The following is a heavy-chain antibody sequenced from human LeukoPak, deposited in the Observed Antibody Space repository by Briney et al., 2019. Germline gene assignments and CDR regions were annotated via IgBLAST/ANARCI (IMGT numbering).Heavy chain of an antibody. CDR1: GFTFSTHS. CDR2: ISSSSSYI. J-gene: IGHJ4*02. D-gene: IGHD4-17*01. Sequence: PGGSLRLSCAASGFTFSTHSMSWVRQAPGGGLEWVSSISSSSSYIYYEDSVKGRFTISRDNAKNSLYLQMNSLRAEDTAMYYCARLLFTVTMKTDYWGQGTLVTVSS. CDR3: ARLLFTVTMKTDY. V-gene: IGHV3-21*01.